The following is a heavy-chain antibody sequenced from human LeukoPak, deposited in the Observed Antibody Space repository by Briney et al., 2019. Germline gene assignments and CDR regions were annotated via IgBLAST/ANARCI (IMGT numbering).Heavy chain of an antibody. J-gene: IGHJ5*02. CDR3: AKCPRSSSSGWFDP. Sequence: PGGSPRLSCAASGFTFSSYAMSWVRQAPGKGLEWVSAISGSGGSTYYADSVKGRFTISRDNSKNTLYLQMNSLRAEDTAVYYCAKCPRSSSSGWFDPWGQGTLVTVSS. CDR1: GFTFSSYA. V-gene: IGHV3-23*01. CDR2: ISGSGGST. D-gene: IGHD6-6*01.